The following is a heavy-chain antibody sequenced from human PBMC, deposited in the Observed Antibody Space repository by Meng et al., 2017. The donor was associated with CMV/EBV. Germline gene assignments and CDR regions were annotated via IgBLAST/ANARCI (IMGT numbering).Heavy chain of an antibody. CDR3: ARILPAANYYYYYGMDV. V-gene: IGHV1-69*02. D-gene: IGHD2-2*01. Sequence: SVKVSCKASGGTFSSYTISWVRQAPGQGLEWMGRIIPILGIANYAQKFQGRVTITADKSTSTAYMELRSLRSEDTAVYYCARILPAANYYYYYGMDVWGQGTTVTVSS. CDR2: IIPILGIA. J-gene: IGHJ6*02. CDR1: GGTFSSYT.